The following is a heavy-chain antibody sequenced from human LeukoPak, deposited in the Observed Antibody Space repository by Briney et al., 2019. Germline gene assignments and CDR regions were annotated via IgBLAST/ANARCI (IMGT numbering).Heavy chain of an antibody. D-gene: IGHD3-10*01. Sequence: KPSETLSLTCTVSGGSISSHYWSWIRQPPGKGLEWIGYMYYNGSMNYNPSLKSRVTISADTSKNQFSLKLSSVTAADTAVYYCASRYGSGSYGFDYWGQGTLVTVSS. CDR2: MYYNGSM. CDR3: ASRYGSGSYGFDY. J-gene: IGHJ4*02. V-gene: IGHV4-59*11. CDR1: GGSISSHY.